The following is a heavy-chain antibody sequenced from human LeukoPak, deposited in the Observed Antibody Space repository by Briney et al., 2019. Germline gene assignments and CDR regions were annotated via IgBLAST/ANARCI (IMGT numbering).Heavy chain of an antibody. CDR3: ARDFNELGYMDV. D-gene: IGHD1-1*01. CDR1: GYTFTGYY. Sequence: ASVKVSCKASGYTFTGYYMHWVRQAPGQGLEWMGIINPSGGSTSYAQKFQGRVTMTRDTSTSTVYMELSSLRSEDTAVYYCARDFNELGYMDVWGKGTTVTISS. J-gene: IGHJ6*03. V-gene: IGHV1-46*01. CDR2: INPSGGST.